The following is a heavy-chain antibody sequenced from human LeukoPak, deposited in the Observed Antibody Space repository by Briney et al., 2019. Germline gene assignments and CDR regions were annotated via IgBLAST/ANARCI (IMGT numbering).Heavy chain of an antibody. J-gene: IGHJ1*01. CDR2: IYYSGST. D-gene: IGHD6-6*01. CDR3: ASRIAARPVPKYFQH. Sequence: SQTLSLTCAVSGGSISSGGYSWSWIRQPPGKGLEWIGYIYYSGSTYYNPSLKSRVTISVDTSKNQFSLKLSSVTAADTAVYYCASRIAARPVPKYFQHWGQGTLVTVSS. V-gene: IGHV4-30-2*05. CDR1: GGSISSGGYS.